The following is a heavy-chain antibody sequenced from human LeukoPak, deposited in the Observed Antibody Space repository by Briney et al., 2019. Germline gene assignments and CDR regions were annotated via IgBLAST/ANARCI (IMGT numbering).Heavy chain of an antibody. CDR1: GGTFSSYA. CDR2: IIPIFGTA. Sequence: SVKVSCKASGGTFSSYAISWVRQAPGQGLEWMGGIIPIFGTANYAQKFQGRVTITTDESTSTAYMELSSLRSGDTAVYYCARGPSGTAMVPFDYWGQGTLVTVSS. J-gene: IGHJ4*02. V-gene: IGHV1-69*05. D-gene: IGHD5-18*01. CDR3: ARGPSGTAMVPFDY.